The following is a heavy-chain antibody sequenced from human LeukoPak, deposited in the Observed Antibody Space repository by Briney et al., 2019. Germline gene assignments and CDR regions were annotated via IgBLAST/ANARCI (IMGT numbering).Heavy chain of an antibody. J-gene: IGHJ6*03. D-gene: IGHD6-13*01. CDR2: ISSSSSYI. V-gene: IGHV3-21*01. Sequence: GGSLRLSCAASGFTFSSYSMNWVRQAPGKGLEWVSSISSSSSYIYYADSVKGRFTISRDNAKNSLYLQINSLRDEDTAVYYCARDAQHLVVLYYYYYYMDVWGKGTTVTVSS. CDR3: ARDAQHLVVLYYYYYYMDV. CDR1: GFTFSSYS.